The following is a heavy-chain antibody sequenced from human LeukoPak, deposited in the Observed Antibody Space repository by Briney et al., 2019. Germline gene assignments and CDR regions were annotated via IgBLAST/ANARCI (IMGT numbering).Heavy chain of an antibody. CDR2: IKQDGSEK. CDR1: GFTFSSYW. CDR3: AREPIEGWYSSSSEYYFDY. D-gene: IGHD6-13*01. J-gene: IGHJ4*02. V-gene: IGHV3-7*01. Sequence: PGGSLRLSCAASGFTFSSYWMSWVRQAPGKGLEWVANIKQDGSEKYYVDSVKGRFTISRDNAKNSLYLQMNSLRAEDTAVYYCAREPIEGWYSSSSEYYFDYWGQGTLVTVSS.